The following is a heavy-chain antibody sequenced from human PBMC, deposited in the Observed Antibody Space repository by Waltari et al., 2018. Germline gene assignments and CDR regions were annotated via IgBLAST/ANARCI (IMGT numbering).Heavy chain of an antibody. D-gene: IGHD2-15*01. Sequence: QLQESGPGLVKPSGTLSLSCAVSVDSVTSANWWSWVRQSPQRGLEWIGQVFSTGKTNYSPSFASRVTMSLDASNNQFSLKVTPATAADTAVYYCARDRGRGLYLDVWGPGTLVTVSP. J-gene: IGHJ4*02. CDR1: VDSVTSANW. CDR2: VFSTGKT. CDR3: ARDRGRGLYLDV. V-gene: IGHV4-4*02.